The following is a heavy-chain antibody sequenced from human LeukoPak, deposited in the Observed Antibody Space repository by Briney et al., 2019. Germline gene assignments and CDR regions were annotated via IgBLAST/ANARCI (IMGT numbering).Heavy chain of an antibody. CDR1: GVSISSYY. J-gene: IGHJ4*02. V-gene: IGHV4-4*09. CDR3: ASGGVLMVYDY. CDR2: IYTSGST. Sequence: SETLSLTCTGSGVSISSYYWSWIRQPPGKGLEWIGYIYTSGSTNYNPSLKSRVTISVDTSKNQFSLKLSSVTAADTAVYYCASGGVLMVYDYWGQGTLVTVSS. D-gene: IGHD2-8*01.